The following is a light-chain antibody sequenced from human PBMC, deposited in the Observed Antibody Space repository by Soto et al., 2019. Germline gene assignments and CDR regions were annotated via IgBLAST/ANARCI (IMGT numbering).Light chain of an antibody. CDR2: GAS. CDR1: QSITSNF. CDR3: QWDGRSPLMYT. J-gene: IGKJ2*01. Sequence: EIVLTQSPGTLSLSPGERATLSCRASQSITSNFLAWYQQKPGQAPRLLIYGASTRATGVPDRFSGSGSGTEFALTITRLEPEDVALYDCQWDGRSPLMYTFGQGTKLEV. V-gene: IGKV3-20*01.